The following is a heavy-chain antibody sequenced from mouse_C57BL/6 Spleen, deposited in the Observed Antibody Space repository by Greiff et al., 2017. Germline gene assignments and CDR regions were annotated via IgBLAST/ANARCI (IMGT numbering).Heavy chain of an antibody. CDR3: ASEEKDSSGYVHYYAMDY. Sequence: VQLQQPGAELVKPGASVKMSCKASGYTFTSYWITWVKQRPGQGLEWIGDIYPGSGSTNYNEKFKSKATLTVDTSSSTAYMQLSSLTSEDSAVYYCASEEKDSSGYVHYYAMDYWGQGTSVTVSS. CDR2: IYPGSGST. CDR1: GYTFTSYW. J-gene: IGHJ4*01. V-gene: IGHV1-55*01. D-gene: IGHD3-2*02.